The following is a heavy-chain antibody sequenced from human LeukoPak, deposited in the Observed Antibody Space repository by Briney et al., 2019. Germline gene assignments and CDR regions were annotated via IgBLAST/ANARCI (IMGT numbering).Heavy chain of an antibody. V-gene: IGHV4-61*02. CDR3: ARGSSSFVY. J-gene: IGHJ4*02. CDR2: IYTSGST. CDR1: GGSISSGSYY. D-gene: IGHD6-13*01. Sequence: SQTLSLXCTVSGGSISSGSYYWSWTRQPAGKGLEWIGRIYTSGSTNYNPSLKSRVTISVDTSKNQFSLKLSSVTAADTAVYYCARGSSSFVYWGQGTLVTVSS.